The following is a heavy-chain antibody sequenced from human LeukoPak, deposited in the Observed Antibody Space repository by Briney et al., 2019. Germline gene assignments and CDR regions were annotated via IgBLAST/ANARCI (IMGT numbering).Heavy chain of an antibody. J-gene: IGHJ6*02. V-gene: IGHV4-59*01. CDR3: ARDLRITMVRGAEKGYYYGMDV. CDR1: GGSISSYY. CDR2: IYYSGST. D-gene: IGHD3-10*01. Sequence: PSETLSLTCTVSGGSISSYYWSWIRQPPGKGLEWIGYIYYSGSTNYNPSLKSRVTISVDTSKNQFSLKLSSVTAADTAVYYCARDLRITMVRGAEKGYYYGMDVWGQGTTVTVSS.